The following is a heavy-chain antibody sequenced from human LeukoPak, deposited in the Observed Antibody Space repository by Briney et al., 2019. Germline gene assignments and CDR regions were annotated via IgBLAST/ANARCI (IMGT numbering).Heavy chain of an antibody. CDR3: ARNYDSSGYYPTYFDY. V-gene: IGHV4-59*08. CDR2: IYYSGST. CDR1: GGSISSYY. Sequence: SKTLSLTCTVSGGSISSYYWSWIRQPPGMGLEWIGYIYYSGSTNYNPSLKSRVTISVDTSKNQFSLKLSSVTAADTAVYYCARNYDSSGYYPTYFDYWGQGTLVTVSS. J-gene: IGHJ4*02. D-gene: IGHD3-22*01.